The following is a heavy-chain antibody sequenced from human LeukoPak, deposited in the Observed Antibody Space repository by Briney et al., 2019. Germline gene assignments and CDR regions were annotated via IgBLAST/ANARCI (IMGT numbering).Heavy chain of an antibody. Sequence: PSETLSLTCAVYGGSFSGYYWSWIRQPPGKGLEWIGEINHSGSTNYNPSLKSRVTISVDTSKNQFSLKLSSVTAADTAVYYCARVVIAGGHWFDPWGQGTLVTVSS. CDR1: GGSFSGYY. V-gene: IGHV4-34*01. CDR2: INHSGST. J-gene: IGHJ5*02. CDR3: ARVVIAGGHWFDP. D-gene: IGHD3-22*01.